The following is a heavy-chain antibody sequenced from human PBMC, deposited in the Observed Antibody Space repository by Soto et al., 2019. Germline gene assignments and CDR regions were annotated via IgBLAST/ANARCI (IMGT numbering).Heavy chain of an antibody. D-gene: IGHD6-19*01. CDR2: ISYDGSNK. CDR3: ARDEQWLVGYLFDY. CDR1: GFTFSSYA. J-gene: IGHJ4*02. V-gene: IGHV3-30-3*01. Sequence: QVQLVESGGGVVQPGRSLRLSCAASGFTFSSYAMHWVRQAPGKGLEWVAVISYDGSNKYYADSVKGRFTISRDNSKNTLYLQMNSLRAEDTAVYYCARDEQWLVGYLFDYWGQGTLVTVSS.